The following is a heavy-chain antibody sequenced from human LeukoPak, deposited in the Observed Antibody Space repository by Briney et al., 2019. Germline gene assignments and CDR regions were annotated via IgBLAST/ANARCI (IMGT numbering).Heavy chain of an antibody. J-gene: IGHJ5*02. CDR1: GGTFSSYA. Sequence: ASVKVSCKASGGTFSSYAISWVRQAPGQGLEWMGGIIPIFGTANYAQKFQGRVTITADESTSTAYMELSSLRSEDTAVYYCAREPVTGTLNFFDPWGQGALVTVTS. V-gene: IGHV1-69*13. D-gene: IGHD6-19*01. CDR2: IIPIFGTA. CDR3: AREPVTGTLNFFDP.